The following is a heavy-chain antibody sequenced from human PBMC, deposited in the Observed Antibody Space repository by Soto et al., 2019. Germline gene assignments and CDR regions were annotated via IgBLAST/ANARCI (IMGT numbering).Heavy chain of an antibody. Sequence: ASVKVSCKASGGTFSSYAISWVRQAPGQGLEWMGGIIPIFGTANYAQKFQGRVTITADESTSTAYMELSSLRSEDTAVYYCASVLDEYSSSSRPYYFSYWGKGTLGTVSS. CDR1: GGTFSSYA. CDR3: ASVLDEYSSSSRPYYFSY. J-gene: IGHJ4*02. V-gene: IGHV1-69*13. CDR2: IIPIFGTA. D-gene: IGHD6-6*01.